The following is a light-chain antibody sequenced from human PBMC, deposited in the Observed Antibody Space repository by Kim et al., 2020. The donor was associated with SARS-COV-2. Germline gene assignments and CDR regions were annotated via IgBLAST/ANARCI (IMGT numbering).Light chain of an antibody. CDR2: WAS. Sequence: ATLNCTSSQTFLYYSNNKNYLAWYQQKPGQAPKLLIYWASIRESGVSDRFSGSGSETDFTLTISSLQAEDVAVYYCQQYYSTPPSFGQGTKLEI. V-gene: IGKV4-1*01. J-gene: IGKJ2*03. CDR1: QTFLYYSNNKNY. CDR3: QQYYSTPPS.